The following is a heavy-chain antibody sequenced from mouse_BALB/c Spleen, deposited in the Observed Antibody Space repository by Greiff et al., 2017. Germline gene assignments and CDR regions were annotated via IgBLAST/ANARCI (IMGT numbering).Heavy chain of an antibody. CDR1: GFSLIDYG. J-gene: IGHJ4*01. V-gene: IGHV2-6-5*01. CDR2: IWGGGST. Sequence: QVQLKESGPGLVAPSQSLSITCTVSGFSLIDYGVSWIRQPPGKGLEWLGVIWGGGSTYYISALKSRLSISKDNSKSQVFLKMNSQQTDDTAMYYCAKASYYAIGYWAQGTSVTVSS. CDR3: AKASYYAIGY.